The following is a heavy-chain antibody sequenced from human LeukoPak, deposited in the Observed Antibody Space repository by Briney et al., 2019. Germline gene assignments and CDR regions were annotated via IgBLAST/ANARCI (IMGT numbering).Heavy chain of an antibody. CDR3: ARYSNYVSYYYYYMDV. V-gene: IGHV4-59*01. J-gene: IGHJ6*03. CDR2: IYYSGST. CDR1: GGSISSYY. D-gene: IGHD4-11*01. Sequence: SETLSLTCTVSGGSISSYYWSWIRQPPGKGLEWIGYIYYSGSTNYNPSLKSRVTISVDTSKNQFSLKLSSVTAADTAVYYCARYSNYVSYYYYYMDVWGKGTTVTVSS.